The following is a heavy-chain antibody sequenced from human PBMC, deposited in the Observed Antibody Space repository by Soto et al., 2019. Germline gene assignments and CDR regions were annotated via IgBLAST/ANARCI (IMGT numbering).Heavy chain of an antibody. D-gene: IGHD5-12*01. CDR3: VKDFRGGYDWTHD. CDR2: IRGSGGPT. J-gene: IGHJ4*02. CDR1: GFTFSNYA. V-gene: IGHV3-23*01. Sequence: EVQLLESGGDLVQPGGSLRLSCAASGFTFSNYAMSWVRQAPGKGLEGVSLIRGSGGPTNYADSVKGRFTVSRDNSKNMLFLQMNSLRAEDTAVYYCVKDFRGGYDWTHDWGQGTLVTVSS.